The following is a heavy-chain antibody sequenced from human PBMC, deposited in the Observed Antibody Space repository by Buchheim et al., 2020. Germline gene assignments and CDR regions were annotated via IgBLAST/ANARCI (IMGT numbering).Heavy chain of an antibody. Sequence: VQLQESGPGLVKPSGTLSLTCAVSSGSIGSGNWWSWVRQPPGKGLEWVSAISGSGGSTYYADSVKGRFTISRDNSKNTLYLQMNSLRAEDTAVYYCAKTATSVGEFDYWGQGTL. CDR2: ISGSGGST. J-gene: IGHJ4*02. V-gene: IGHV3-23*01. CDR1: SGSIGSGN. CDR3: AKTATSVGEFDY. D-gene: IGHD3-16*01.